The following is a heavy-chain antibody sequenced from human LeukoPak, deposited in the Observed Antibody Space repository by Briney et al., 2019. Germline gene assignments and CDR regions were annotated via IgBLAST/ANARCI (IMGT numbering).Heavy chain of an antibody. CDR3: AKGPYSSGWLDY. Sequence: GGSLRLSCAASGFTFYDYAMHWVRHAPGKGLEGVSGSSWNSGSIAYADSVKGRFTISRDNAKNSLYLQMNSLRAEDTALYYCAKGPYSSGWLDYWGQGTLVTVSS. D-gene: IGHD6-19*01. CDR2: SSWNSGSI. CDR1: GFTFYDYA. J-gene: IGHJ4*02. V-gene: IGHV3-9*01.